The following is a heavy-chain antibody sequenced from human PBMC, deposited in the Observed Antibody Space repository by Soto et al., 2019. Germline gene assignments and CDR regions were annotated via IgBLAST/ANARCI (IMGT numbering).Heavy chain of an antibody. CDR3: ARVYCTNGVCYVYGMDV. V-gene: IGHV4-4*02. D-gene: IGHD2-8*01. CDR2: IYHSGST. Sequence: SETLSLTCAVSGGSISSSNWWSWVRQPPGKGLEWIGEIYHSGSTNYNPSLKSRVTISVDKSKNQFSLKMSSVTAADTAVYYCARVYCTNGVCYVYGMDVWGQGNTVTVSS. CDR1: GGSISSSNW. J-gene: IGHJ6*02.